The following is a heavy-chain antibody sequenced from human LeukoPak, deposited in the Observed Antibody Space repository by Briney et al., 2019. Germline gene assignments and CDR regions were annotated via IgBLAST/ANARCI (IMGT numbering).Heavy chain of an antibody. CDR1: GFTFSSYE. CDR2: ISSSGSTI. V-gene: IGHV3-48*03. CDR3: ASFAAYGYSYRYYFDY. J-gene: IGHJ4*02. D-gene: IGHD5-18*01. Sequence: GGSLRLSCAASGFTFSSYEMNWVRQAPGKGLGWVSYISSSGSTIYYADSVKGRFTISRDNAKNSLYLQMNSLRAEDTAVYYCASFAAYGYSYRYYFDYWGQGTLVTVSS.